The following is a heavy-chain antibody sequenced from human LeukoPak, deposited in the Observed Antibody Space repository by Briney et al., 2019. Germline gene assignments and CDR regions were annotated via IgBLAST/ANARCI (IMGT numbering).Heavy chain of an antibody. Sequence: SETLSLTCTVSGGSISSGGYYWSWIRQHPGKGLEWIGYIYYSGSTYYNPSLKSRVTISVDTSKNQFSLRLSSVTAADTAVYYCARGSIYATEIHWGQGTLVTVSS. V-gene: IGHV4-31*03. CDR1: GGSISSGGYY. CDR3: ARGSIYATEIH. D-gene: IGHD3-16*01. J-gene: IGHJ4*02. CDR2: IYYSGST.